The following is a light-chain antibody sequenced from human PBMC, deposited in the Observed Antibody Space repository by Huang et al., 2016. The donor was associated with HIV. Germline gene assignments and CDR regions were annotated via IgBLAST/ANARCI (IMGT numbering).Light chain of an antibody. Sequence: EIVLTQSPDFQSVTPKEKVTITCRASQRIGSILHWYQQKPGQSPKLLIKYASQSIAGVPSRFSGSESGTAFTLTIDSLEAEDAAVYYCHQSSNLPLTFGQGTKVEVK. CDR3: HQSSNLPLT. CDR2: YAS. CDR1: QRIGSI. J-gene: IGKJ1*01. V-gene: IGKV6D-21*02.